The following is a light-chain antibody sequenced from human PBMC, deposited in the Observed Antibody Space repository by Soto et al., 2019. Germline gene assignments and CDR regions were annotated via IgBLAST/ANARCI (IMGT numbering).Light chain of an antibody. CDR3: SSYAPSDVV. V-gene: IGLV2-8*01. CDR1: PSDVGGSNS. CDR2: DVN. J-gene: IGLJ2*01. Sequence: QSALTQPPSASGCPGQSVTISCTGTPSDVGGSNSVSWYQQHPGKAPNLMIYDVNKRPSGVPDRFSGSKSGNMASLTVSGLQAANEAYYFCSSYAPSDVVFGGGTKLTVL.